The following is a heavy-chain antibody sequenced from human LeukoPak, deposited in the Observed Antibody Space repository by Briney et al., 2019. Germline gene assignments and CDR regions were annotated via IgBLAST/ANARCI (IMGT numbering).Heavy chain of an antibody. Sequence: PGGSLRLSCAASGFIFSDFYMGWIRQAPGKGLEWVSYISISGTTTNYADSVKGRFTISRDGARNSLYLQMNSLRAEDTAVYYCAKGGDYLDYWGQGTLVTVSS. CDR2: ISISGTTT. CDR3: AKGGDYLDY. CDR1: GFIFSDFY. V-gene: IGHV3-11*01. J-gene: IGHJ4*02.